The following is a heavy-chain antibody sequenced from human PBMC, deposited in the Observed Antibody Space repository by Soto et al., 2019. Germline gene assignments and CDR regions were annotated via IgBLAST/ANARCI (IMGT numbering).Heavy chain of an antibody. CDR1: GYNFINYW. D-gene: IGHD3-22*01. CDR3: ARSYGGEYYDSRSYYYAY. CDR2: IYPGDFDI. J-gene: IGHJ4*02. Sequence: HGESLKISCKGSGYNFINYWIGWVRQVPGKGLEWMGIIYPGDFDIKYGPSFQGQVTISADKSITTAYLQWSSLKASDTAIYYCARSYGGEYYDSRSYYYAYWGQGTLVTVSS. V-gene: IGHV5-51*01.